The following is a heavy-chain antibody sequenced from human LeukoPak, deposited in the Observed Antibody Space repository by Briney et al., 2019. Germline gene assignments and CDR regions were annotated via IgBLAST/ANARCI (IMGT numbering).Heavy chain of an antibody. CDR2: IYTSGST. J-gene: IGHJ4*02. V-gene: IGHV4-59*10. CDR1: GGSFSGYY. CDR3: ARHRRYSSSWFPLDFDY. D-gene: IGHD6-13*01. Sequence: SETLSLTCAVYGGSFSGYYWSWIRQPPGKGLEWIGRIYTSGSTNYNPSLKSRVTMSVDTSKNQFSLKLSSVTAADTAVYYCARHRRYSSSWFPLDFDYWGQGTLVTVSS.